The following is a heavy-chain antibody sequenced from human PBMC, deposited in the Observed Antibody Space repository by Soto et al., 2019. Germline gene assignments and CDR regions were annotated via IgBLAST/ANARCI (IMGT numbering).Heavy chain of an antibody. Sequence: QVQLQESGPGLVKPSQTLSLTCTVSGGSISSGGYYWSWIRQHPGKGLEWIGYIYYSGSTYYNPSLKSRVTISVDTSKNQFSRKLSSVTAADTAVYYCARVSPFTMVRGVIDYWGQGTLVTVSS. CDR1: GGSISSGGYY. D-gene: IGHD3-10*01. CDR2: IYYSGST. V-gene: IGHV4-31*03. J-gene: IGHJ4*02. CDR3: ARVSPFTMVRGVIDY.